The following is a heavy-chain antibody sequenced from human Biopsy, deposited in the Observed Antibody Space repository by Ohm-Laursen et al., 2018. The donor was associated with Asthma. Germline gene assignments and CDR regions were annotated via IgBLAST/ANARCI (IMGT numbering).Heavy chain of an antibody. CDR2: INPSGAGT. V-gene: IGHV1-46*02. D-gene: IGHD1-7*01. CDR1: GFSFDNYF. Sequence: GSSVKVSCKASGFSFDNYFMHWVRQAPGQGLEWMGIINPSGAGTRYAEKFKGRLIVSRDASTSTAFMELRSLRSDDTAIYFCARARGTTNYGDSDLDIWGQGTLITVSS. CDR3: ARARGTTNYGDSDLDI. J-gene: IGHJ4*02.